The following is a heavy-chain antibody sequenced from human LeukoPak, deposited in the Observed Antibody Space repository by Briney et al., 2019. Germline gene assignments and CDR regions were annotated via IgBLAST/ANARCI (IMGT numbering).Heavy chain of an antibody. CDR3: ARGSGWFGL. Sequence: SETLSLTCAVYGGSFSGYYWSWIRQPPGKGLEWIGYIYYSGSTNYNPSLKSRVTISVDTSKNQFSLKLSSVTAADTAVYYCARGSGWFGLWGQGTLVTVSS. J-gene: IGHJ5*01. CDR2: IYYSGST. CDR1: GGSFSGYY. V-gene: IGHV4-59*01. D-gene: IGHD6-19*01.